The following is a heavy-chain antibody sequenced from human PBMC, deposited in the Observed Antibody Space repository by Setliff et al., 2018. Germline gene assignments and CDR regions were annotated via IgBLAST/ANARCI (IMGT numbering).Heavy chain of an antibody. V-gene: IGHV1-18*01. J-gene: IGHJ4*02. CDR1: GYTFSHSG. CDR2: ISAYTGST. Sequence: ASVKVSCKASGYTFSHSGITWVRQAPGQGLEWMGWISAYTGSTNYAPKLQGRVTMTTDASTSTAYMEPRGLTSDDTAVYYCSRLVRYCSKTTCQTASGAELWGQGTLVTVSS. CDR3: SRLVRYCSKTTCQTASGAEL. D-gene: IGHD2-8*01.